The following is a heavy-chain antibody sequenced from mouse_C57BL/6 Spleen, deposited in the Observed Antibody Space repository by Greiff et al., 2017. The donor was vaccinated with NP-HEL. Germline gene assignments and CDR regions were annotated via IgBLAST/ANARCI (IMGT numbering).Heavy chain of an antibody. CDR3: ARSGNDYGRPSFAD. CDR1: GYTFTSYW. J-gene: IGHJ3*01. CDR2: IYPGSGST. V-gene: IGHV1-55*01. Sequence: QVQLQQPGAELVKPGASVKMSCKASGYTFTSYWITWVKQRPGQGLEWIGDIYPGSGSTNYNEKFKSKATLTVDTSSSTAYMQLSSLTSEDSAVYYCARSGNDYGRPSFADWGQGTLVTVAA. D-gene: IGHD2-4*01.